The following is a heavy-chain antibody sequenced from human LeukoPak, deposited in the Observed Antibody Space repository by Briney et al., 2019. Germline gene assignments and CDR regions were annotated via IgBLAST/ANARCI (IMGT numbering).Heavy chain of an antibody. V-gene: IGHV2-5*02. Sequence: SGPTLVNLTQTLTLTCNFSGFSLPTHGVGVGWIRQPPGKALDWLGTINWDQDKRYSPSLRSRLTITSDHSKNQVVLVMTNMDALDVATYYCGLIHGAVRGVVVTFDSWGEGTVVTVFS. CDR1: GFSLPTHGVG. CDR2: INWDQDK. J-gene: IGHJ4*02. D-gene: IGHD3-10*02. CDR3: GLIHGAVRGVVVTFDS.